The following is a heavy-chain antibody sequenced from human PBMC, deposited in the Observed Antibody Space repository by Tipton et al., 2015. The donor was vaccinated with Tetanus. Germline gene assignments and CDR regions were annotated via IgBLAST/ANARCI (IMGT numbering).Heavy chain of an antibody. CDR2: ISTNGGTI. J-gene: IGHJ4*02. CDR1: GFTFSLYG. Sequence: SLRLSCEASGFTFSLYGFHWVRQAPGKGLEWVSYISTNGGTIYYADSVKGRFTISRDNAKNSLYLQMYSLRAEDSAVYYCARGQRYFPYWGQGTLVTVSS. CDR3: ARGQRYFPY. D-gene: IGHD1-14*01. V-gene: IGHV3-48*03.